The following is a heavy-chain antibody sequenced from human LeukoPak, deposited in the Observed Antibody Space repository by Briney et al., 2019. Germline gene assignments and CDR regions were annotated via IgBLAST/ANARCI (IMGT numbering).Heavy chain of an antibody. CDR2: INPSGGST. Sequence: ASVKVSCKASGYTFTSYYMHWVRQAPGQGLEWMGIINPSGGSTSYAQKFQGRVTMTRDTSTSTVYMELSSLRSEDMAVYYCARGYCSGGSCLTDYGMDVWGKGTTVTVPS. CDR1: GYTFTSYY. D-gene: IGHD2-15*01. V-gene: IGHV1-46*01. CDR3: ARGYCSGGSCLTDYGMDV. J-gene: IGHJ6*04.